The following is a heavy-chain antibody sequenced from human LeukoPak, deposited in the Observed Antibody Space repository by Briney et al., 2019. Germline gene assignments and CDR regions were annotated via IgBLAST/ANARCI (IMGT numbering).Heavy chain of an antibody. CDR3: AKFGDASGPRGGFDP. CDR2: IHGGGDTT. J-gene: IGHJ5*02. D-gene: IGHD2-21*01. CDR1: GFTFGSYA. V-gene: IGHV3-23*01. Sequence: GGSLRLSCAASGFTFGSYAMSWLRRAPGKGLEWVSAIHGGGDTTYYANSVKGRFTISRDNSKNTLYLQMNSLRAEDTAVYYCAKFGDASGPRGGFDPWGQGTQVSVSS.